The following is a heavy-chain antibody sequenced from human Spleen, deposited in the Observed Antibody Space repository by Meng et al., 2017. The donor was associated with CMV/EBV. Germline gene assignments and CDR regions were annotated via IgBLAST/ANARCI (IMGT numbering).Heavy chain of an antibody. CDR3: ARELDLMVVVAATAGY. CDR2: ISSSSSYI. V-gene: IGHV3-21*01. J-gene: IGHJ4*02. D-gene: IGHD2-15*01. Sequence: GESLKISCAASGFTFSSYSMNWVRQAPGKGLEWVSSISSSSSYIYYADSVKGRFTISRDNAKNSLYLQMNSLRAEDTAVYYCARELDLMVVVAATAGYWGQGTLVTVSS. CDR1: GFTFSSYS.